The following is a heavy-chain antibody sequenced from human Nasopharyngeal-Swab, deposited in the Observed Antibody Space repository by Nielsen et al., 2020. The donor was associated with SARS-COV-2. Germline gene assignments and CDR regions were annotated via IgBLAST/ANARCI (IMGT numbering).Heavy chain of an antibody. CDR1: GFTFSRYW. D-gene: IGHD1-26*01. J-gene: IGHJ4*02. V-gene: IGHV3-7*01. Sequence: GESLKISCAASGFTFSRYWMHWVRQAPGKGPEWVANIKQDGSEKYYVDSVKGRFTISRDNAKNSLYLQMNSLRAEDTAVYHCVTGGSYYVYWGQGTLVTVSS. CDR3: VTGGSYYVY. CDR2: IKQDGSEK.